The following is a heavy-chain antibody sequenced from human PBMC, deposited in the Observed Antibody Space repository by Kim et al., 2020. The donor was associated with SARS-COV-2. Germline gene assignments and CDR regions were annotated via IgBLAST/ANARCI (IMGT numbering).Heavy chain of an antibody. Sequence: ASVKVSCKASGYTFTSYGISWVRQAPGQGLEWMGWISAYNGNTNYAQKLQGRVTMTTDTSTSTAYMELRSLRSDDTAVYYCARGWGIVVVPAAISRYGMDVWGQGTTVTVSS. CDR1: GYTFTSYG. CDR3: ARGWGIVVVPAAISRYGMDV. CDR2: ISAYNGNT. J-gene: IGHJ6*02. V-gene: IGHV1-18*01. D-gene: IGHD2-2*02.